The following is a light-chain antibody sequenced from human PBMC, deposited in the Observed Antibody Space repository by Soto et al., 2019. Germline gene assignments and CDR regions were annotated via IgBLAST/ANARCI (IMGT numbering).Light chain of an antibody. CDR3: SSYTSSSTLYV. Sequence: QSALTQPASVSGSPGQSITISCTGTSSDVGGYNYVSWYQQHPGKTPKLMIYDVSNRPSGGSNRFSGSKSGNTASLTISGLQAEDEAGYYCSSYTSSSTLYVFGTGTKLTVL. CDR1: SSDVGGYNY. V-gene: IGLV2-14*01. CDR2: DVS. J-gene: IGLJ1*01.